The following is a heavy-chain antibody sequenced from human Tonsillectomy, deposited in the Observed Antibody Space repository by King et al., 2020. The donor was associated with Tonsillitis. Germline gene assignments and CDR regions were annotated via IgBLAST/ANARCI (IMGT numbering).Heavy chain of an antibody. V-gene: IGHV4-39*07. J-gene: IGHJ4*01. CDR1: XGXISSTSYX. CDR3: AXXWVVXXY. CDR2: FYYSGST. Sequence: QLQEXXPGXVKPXEXLSLTCTVSXGXISSTSYXWGWIRQPPGKGLEWIGRFYYSGSTYYNPSLKSRVTISVDTSKNQFSLKLSAVTAAEPPVLYCAXXWVVXXYWXXXTLVTV. D-gene: IGHD3-10*01.